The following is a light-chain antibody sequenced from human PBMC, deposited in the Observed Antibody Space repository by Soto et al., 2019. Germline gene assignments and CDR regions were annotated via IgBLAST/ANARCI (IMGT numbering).Light chain of an antibody. CDR2: GAS. CDR1: QSVSRSL. CDR3: QQYGKPPPYS. Sequence: EIVLTQSPGTLSLSPGERATLSCRASQSVSRSLLAWYQQKPGQAPRLLIYGASTRATGIADRFSGSGSGTDFTLTISRREPEDFAVYYWQQYGKPPPYSFGQGTKLEIK. V-gene: IGKV3-20*01. J-gene: IGKJ2*03.